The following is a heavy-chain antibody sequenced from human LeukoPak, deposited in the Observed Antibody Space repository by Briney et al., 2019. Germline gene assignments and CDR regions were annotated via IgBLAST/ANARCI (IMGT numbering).Heavy chain of an antibody. J-gene: IGHJ3*02. CDR1: GFSLSTSGVG. D-gene: IGHD3-22*01. CDR2: IYWDDDK. CDR3: AHTLYYYDSSGYYSWLGFDI. Sequence: SGPTLVNPTQTLTLTCTFSGFSLSTSGVGVGWIRQSPGKALEWLALIYWDDDKRYSPSLKSRLTITKDTSKNPVVLTLTNMDLVDTATYYCAHTLYYYDSSGYYSWLGFDIWGQGTMVTVSS. V-gene: IGHV2-5*02.